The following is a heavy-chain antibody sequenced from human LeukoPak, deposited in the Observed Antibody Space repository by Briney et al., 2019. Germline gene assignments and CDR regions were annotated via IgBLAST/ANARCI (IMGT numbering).Heavy chain of an antibody. CDR2: IRYDGSNK. J-gene: IGHJ4*02. Sequence: QTGGSLRLSCAASGFTFSSYGMHWVRRAPGKGLEWVAFIRYDGSNKYYADSVKGRFTISRDNSKNTLYLQMNSLRAEDTAVYYCAKGGAQYADYWGQGTLVTVSS. V-gene: IGHV3-30*02. D-gene: IGHD2-8*01. CDR1: GFTFSSYG. CDR3: AKGGAQYADY.